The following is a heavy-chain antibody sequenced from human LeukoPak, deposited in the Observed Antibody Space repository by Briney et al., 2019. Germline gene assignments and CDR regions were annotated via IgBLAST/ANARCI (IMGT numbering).Heavy chain of an antibody. D-gene: IGHD3-10*01. CDR1: GGSFSGYY. Sequence: SETLSLTCAVYGGSFSGYYWSWIRQPPGKGLEWIGEINHYGSTNYNPSLKSRVTISVDTSKNQFSLKLSSVTAADTAVYYCARLKPPKYYYGLGYYYMDVWGKGTTVTVSS. V-gene: IGHV4-34*01. CDR3: ARLKPPKYYYGLGYYYMDV. CDR2: INHYGST. J-gene: IGHJ6*03.